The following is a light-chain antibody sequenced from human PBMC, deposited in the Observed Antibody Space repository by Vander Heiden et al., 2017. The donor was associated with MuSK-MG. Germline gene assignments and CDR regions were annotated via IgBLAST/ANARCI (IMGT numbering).Light chain of an antibody. CDR1: QSVSSN. Sequence: EIVMTQSPATLSVSPGERATLSCRASQSVSSNLAWYQQKPGQAPRLLIYGASTRATGIPARFSGSGYGTEFTLTISSRQSEDFAVYYCQQNNNWLMGTFGQGTKVEIK. J-gene: IGKJ1*01. CDR3: QQNNNWLMGT. V-gene: IGKV3-15*01. CDR2: GAS.